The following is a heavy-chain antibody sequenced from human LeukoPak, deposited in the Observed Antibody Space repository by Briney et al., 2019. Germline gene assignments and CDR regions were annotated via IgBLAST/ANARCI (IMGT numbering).Heavy chain of an antibody. J-gene: IGHJ4*02. CDR1: GFTFSSYT. D-gene: IGHD3-22*01. Sequence: GGSLRLSCAASGFTFSSYTMSWVRQAPGKGLEWVSAISGSGGDTYYADSVKGRFTISRDNSKNTLYLQMNSLRAEDTAVYYCAKDNYYYDSSGYYRLLDYWGQGTLVTVSS. CDR3: AKDNYYYDSSGYYRLLDY. V-gene: IGHV3-23*01. CDR2: ISGSGGDT.